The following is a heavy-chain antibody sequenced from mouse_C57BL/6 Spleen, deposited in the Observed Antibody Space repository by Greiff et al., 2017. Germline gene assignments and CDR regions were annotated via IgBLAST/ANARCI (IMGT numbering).Heavy chain of an antibody. V-gene: IGHV14-2*01. CDR1: GFNITDYY. D-gene: IGHD2-4*01. CDR2: IDPKDGGT. Sequence: VQLQQSGPELVKPGASVKLSCTASGFNITDYYMHWVKQSTEKSLEWIGRIDPKDGGTNYAPKFQGKATITADTSSNTAYLQLRSLTSEDTAVYYCARRAHDYDWFAYWGQGTLLTVSA. CDR3: ARRAHDYDWFAY. J-gene: IGHJ3*01.